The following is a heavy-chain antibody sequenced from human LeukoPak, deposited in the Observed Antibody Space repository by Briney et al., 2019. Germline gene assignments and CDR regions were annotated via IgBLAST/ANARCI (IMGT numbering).Heavy chain of an antibody. CDR1: GYTFTTYA. V-gene: IGHV1-3*04. J-gene: IGHJ4*02. Sequence: EASVTVSCTASGYTFTTYAMHWVRQAPGQRLEWMGWINTGNGNTKYSQKFQDRVTITRDTSASTAYMDLSSLRSEDTAVYYCATRESGYLAYWGQGTLVTVSS. D-gene: IGHD3-3*01. CDR3: ATRESGYLAY. CDR2: INTGNGNT.